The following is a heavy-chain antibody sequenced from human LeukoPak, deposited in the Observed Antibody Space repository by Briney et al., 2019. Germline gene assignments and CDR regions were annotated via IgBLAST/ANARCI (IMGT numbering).Heavy chain of an antibody. J-gene: IGHJ6*03. Sequence: VASVKVSCKASGYTFNTYGISWVRQAPGQGLEWMGGIIPIFGTANYAQKFQGRVTITADESTSTAYMELSSLRSEDTAVYYCARARPPPLEWLEENYYYMDVWGKGTTVTVSS. D-gene: IGHD3-3*01. CDR3: ARARPPPLEWLEENYYYMDV. V-gene: IGHV1-69*13. CDR1: GYTFNTYG. CDR2: IIPIFGTA.